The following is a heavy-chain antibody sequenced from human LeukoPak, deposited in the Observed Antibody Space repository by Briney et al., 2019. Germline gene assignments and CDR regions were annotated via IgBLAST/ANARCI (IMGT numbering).Heavy chain of an antibody. CDR3: ARDGYCSGGRCYGMDV. J-gene: IGHJ6*02. CDR2: VNSDGTST. D-gene: IGHD2-15*01. V-gene: IGHV3-74*03. CDR1: GFTLSNYW. Sequence: GGSLRLSCAASGFTLSNYWMHWGRQAPGKGLVWVSRVNSDGTSTKYADSVKGRFTISRDNAKNTLYLQMYSLRAEDTAVYYCARDGYCSGGRCYGMDVWGQGTTVTVSS.